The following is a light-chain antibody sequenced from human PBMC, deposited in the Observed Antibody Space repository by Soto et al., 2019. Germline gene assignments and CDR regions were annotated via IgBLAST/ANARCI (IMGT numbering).Light chain of an antibody. J-gene: IGKJ3*01. V-gene: IGKV4-1*01. CDR1: QSVFYSSDNENY. CDR3: QHSYSSPPT. CDR2: WAS. Sequence: DIVMTQSPDSLAVSLGERATINCKSSQSVFYSSDNENYLAWYQQKPGQPPKLLIYWASTRESGVPDRFSGSGSGTEFTLTSSSLQAEDVAVYYCQHSYSSPPTFGPGTKVDIK.